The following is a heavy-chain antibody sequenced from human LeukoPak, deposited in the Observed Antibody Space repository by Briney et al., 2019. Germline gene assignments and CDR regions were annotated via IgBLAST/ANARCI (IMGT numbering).Heavy chain of an antibody. CDR1: GYTFTSHY. Sequence: SDTVSRMATGYTFTSHYMHWVPQTPGQGLDWMGGINPNSGGTNYAQKLQDSVTMTRDTSISKAYMERNRLRSNDPDVYYCPRALNYRGPGTLVTV. CDR3: PRALNY. CDR2: INPNSGGT. J-gene: IGHJ4*02. V-gene: IGHV1-2*02.